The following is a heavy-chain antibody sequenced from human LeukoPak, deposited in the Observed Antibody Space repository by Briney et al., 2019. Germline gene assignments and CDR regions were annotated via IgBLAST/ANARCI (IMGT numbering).Heavy chain of an antibody. D-gene: IGHD6-19*01. CDR1: GFTFSSYS. CDR3: ARGTYSSGWYRFGYGMDV. J-gene: IGHJ6*02. V-gene: IGHV3-21*01. Sequence: GGSLRLSCAASGFTFSSYSMNWVRQAPGKGLEWVSSISSSSSYIYYADSVKGRFTISRDNAKNSLYLQMNSLRAEDTAVYYCARGTYSSGWYRFGYGMDVWGQGTTVTVSS. CDR2: ISSSSSYI.